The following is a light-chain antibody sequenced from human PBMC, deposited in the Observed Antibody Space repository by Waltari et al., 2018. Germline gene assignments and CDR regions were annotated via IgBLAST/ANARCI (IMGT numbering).Light chain of an antibody. V-gene: IGKV3-11*01. CDR3: QQRDTWPPT. Sequence: EIVLTQSPATLSLSPGDSATLSCRASQTIGGSLAWYQQKPGQSPSLLIYGASRRATGVPARFGGSGSGTDFTLTISSLEPEDFAVYFCQQRDTWPPTFGQGTKVDFK. J-gene: IGKJ1*01. CDR2: GAS. CDR1: QTIGGS.